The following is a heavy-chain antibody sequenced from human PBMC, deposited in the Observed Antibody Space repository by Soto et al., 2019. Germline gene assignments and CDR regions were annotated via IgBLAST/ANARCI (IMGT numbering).Heavy chain of an antibody. J-gene: IGHJ4*02. V-gene: IGHV1-8*01. D-gene: IGHD1-26*01. CDR1: GYSFTSLD. Sequence: ASVKVSCKASGYSFTSLDINWVRQTAGQGLEWMGWMQPSTGRTGYAQKFQGRVTMTRDTSINTAYMERTTLTSDDTAFYYCARGVSAGVDYWGQGTLVTVSS. CDR3: ARGVSAGVDY. CDR2: MQPSTGRT.